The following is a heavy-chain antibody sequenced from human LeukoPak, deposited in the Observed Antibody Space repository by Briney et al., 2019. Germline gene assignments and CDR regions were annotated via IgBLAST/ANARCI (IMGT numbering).Heavy chain of an antibody. J-gene: IGHJ6*03. V-gene: IGHV4-39*01. Sequence: PSETLSLTCTVSGGSISSSTYYWGWIRPPPGQGLEWIGSIYYSGSTYYNPSLKSRVTISVDTSKNQFSLKVSSVTAADSAVYYCARIGVATIAGNGLDYYYMDVWGKGTPVTVSS. D-gene: IGHD5-12*01. CDR2: IYYSGST. CDR1: GGSISSSTYY. CDR3: ARIGVATIAGNGLDYYYMDV.